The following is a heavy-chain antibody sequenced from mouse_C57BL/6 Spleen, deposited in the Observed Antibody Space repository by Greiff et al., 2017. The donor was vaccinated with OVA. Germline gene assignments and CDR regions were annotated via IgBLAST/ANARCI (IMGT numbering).Heavy chain of an antibody. V-gene: IGHV1-55*01. J-gene: IGHJ1*03. D-gene: IGHD4-1*01. CDR3: ARKTLGYWYFDV. CDR1: GYTFTSYW. Sequence: QVQLQQPGAELVKPGASVKMSCKASGYTFTSYWITWVKQRPGQGLEWIGDIYPGSGSTNYNEKFKSKATLTVDTSSSTAYMQLSSLTSEDSAVYYCARKTLGYWYFDVWGTGTTVTVSS. CDR2: IYPGSGST.